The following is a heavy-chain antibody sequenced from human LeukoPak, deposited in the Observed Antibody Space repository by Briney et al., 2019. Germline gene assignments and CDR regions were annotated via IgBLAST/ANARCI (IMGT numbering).Heavy chain of an antibody. CDR1: GYTFTSYG. CDR2: ISAYNGNT. CDR3: AREGYMGYYHYMDV. V-gene: IGHV1-18*01. Sequence: ASVKVSCKASGYTFTSYGISWVRQAPGQGLEGMGWISAYNGNTNYAQKLQGRVTMTTDTSTSTAYMELRSLRFDDTAVYYCAREGYMGYYHYMDVWGKGTTVTVSS. D-gene: IGHD6-13*01. J-gene: IGHJ6*03.